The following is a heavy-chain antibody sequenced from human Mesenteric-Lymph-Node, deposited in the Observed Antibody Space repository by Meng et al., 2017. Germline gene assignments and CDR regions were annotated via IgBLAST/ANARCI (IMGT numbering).Heavy chain of an antibody. CDR2: INLDGSDK. J-gene: IGHJ4*02. V-gene: IGHV3-7*04. CDR3: ARGGGASDY. D-gene: IGHD2-2*01. CDR1: GFTFSSYA. Sequence: GESLKISCAASGFTFSSYAMHWVRQAPGKGLEWVANINLDGSDKYFVDSVKGRFTISRDNAKNSLYLQMNSLRVEDTAVYYCARGGGASDYWGQGTLVTVSS.